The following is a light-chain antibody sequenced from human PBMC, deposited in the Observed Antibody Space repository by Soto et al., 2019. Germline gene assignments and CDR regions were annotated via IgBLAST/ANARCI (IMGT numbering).Light chain of an antibody. J-gene: IGKJ5*01. CDR2: TAS. V-gene: IGKV1-39*01. CDR1: QSISTY. CDR3: QQSYSTPIT. Sequence: DIQMTQSPSSLSASVGDRVTITWRASQSISTYLNWYQQTPGEAPKLLIYTASSLQSGVPSRFSGSRSGTDFTLTISSLQPEYFATYYCQQSYSTPITFGQGTRLEIK.